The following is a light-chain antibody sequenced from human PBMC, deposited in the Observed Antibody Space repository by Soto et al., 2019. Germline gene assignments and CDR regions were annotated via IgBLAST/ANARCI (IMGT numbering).Light chain of an antibody. Sequence: IQRTQSPSSLSASVGDRVTITCLASQSISSYLNWYQQKPGKAPKLLIYAASSLQSGVPSTFSGSGSGTDFTLTISSLQPEDFATYYCQLTSSPPRTFAQGTKVDIK. J-gene: IGKJ1*01. CDR1: QSISSY. V-gene: IGKV1-39*01. CDR3: QLTSSPPRT. CDR2: AAS.